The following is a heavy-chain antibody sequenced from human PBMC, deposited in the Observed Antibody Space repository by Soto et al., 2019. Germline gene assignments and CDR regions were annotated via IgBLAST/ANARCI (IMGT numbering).Heavy chain of an antibody. D-gene: IGHD2-8*01. Sequence: ASVKVSGKASGGTFSSYAISWVRQAPGQGLEWRGGIIPIFGTANYAQKFQGRVTITADESTSTAYMELSSLRSEDTAVYYCARLMVYAITNYYGMDVWGQGTTVTVSS. V-gene: IGHV1-69*13. CDR3: ARLMVYAITNYYGMDV. CDR2: IIPIFGTA. J-gene: IGHJ6*02. CDR1: GGTFSSYA.